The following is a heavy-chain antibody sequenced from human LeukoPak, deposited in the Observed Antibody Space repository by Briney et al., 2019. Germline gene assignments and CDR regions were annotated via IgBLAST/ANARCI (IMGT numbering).Heavy chain of an antibody. CDR1: GFRFSSFW. D-gene: IGHD1-26*01. Sequence: PGGSLRLSCAASGFRFSSFWMSWVRQAPGKGLERVSVIYSGGSTYYADSVKGRFTISRDNSKNTLYLQMNSLRAEDTAVYYCARVRPRVGAEYYFDYWGQGTLVTVSS. CDR2: IYSGGST. CDR3: ARVRPRVGAEYYFDY. V-gene: IGHV3-53*01. J-gene: IGHJ4*02.